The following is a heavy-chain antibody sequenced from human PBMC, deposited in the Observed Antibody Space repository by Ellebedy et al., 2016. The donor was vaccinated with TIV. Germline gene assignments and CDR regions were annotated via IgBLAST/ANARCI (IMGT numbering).Heavy chain of an antibody. CDR3: ASKDHGYWYFDL. J-gene: IGHJ2*01. CDR1: GGSISSGGYY. Sequence: MPSETLSLTFTVSGGSISSGGYYWSWIRQHPGKGLEWIGYIYYSGSTYYNPSLKSRVTISVDTSKNQFSLKLSSVTAADTAVYYCASKDHGYWYFDLWGRGTLVTVSS. D-gene: IGHD1-14*01. CDR2: IYYSGST. V-gene: IGHV4-31*03.